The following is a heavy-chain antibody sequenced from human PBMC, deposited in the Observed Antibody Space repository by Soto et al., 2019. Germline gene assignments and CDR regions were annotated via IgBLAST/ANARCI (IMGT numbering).Heavy chain of an antibody. CDR3: ARITPNYDFWSGYFDY. CDR1: GFTFSSYA. V-gene: IGHV3-30-3*01. J-gene: IGHJ4*02. D-gene: IGHD3-3*01. Sequence: SLRLSCAASGFTFSSYAMHWVRQAPGKGLEWVAVISYDGSNKYYADSVKGRFTISRDNSKNTLYLQMNSLRAEDTAVYYCARITPNYDFWSGYFDYWGQGTLVTVSS. CDR2: ISYDGSNK.